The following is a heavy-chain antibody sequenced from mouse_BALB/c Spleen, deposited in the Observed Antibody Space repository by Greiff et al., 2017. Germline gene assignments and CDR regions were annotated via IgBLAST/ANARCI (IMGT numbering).Heavy chain of an antibody. Sequence: DVHLVESGGGLVKPGGSLKLSCAASGFTFSSYAMSWVRQSPEKRLEWVAEISSGGSYTYYPDTVTGRITISRDNAKNTLYLEMSSLRSEDTAMYYCARGTLRPGAMDYWGQGTSVTVSS. D-gene: IGHD1-2*01. J-gene: IGHJ4*01. CDR3: ARGTLRPGAMDY. V-gene: IGHV5-9-4*01. CDR2: ISSGGSYT. CDR1: GFTFSSYA.